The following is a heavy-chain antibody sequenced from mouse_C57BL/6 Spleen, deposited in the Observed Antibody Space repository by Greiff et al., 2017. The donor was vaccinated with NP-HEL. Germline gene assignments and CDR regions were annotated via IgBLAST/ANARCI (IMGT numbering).Heavy chain of an antibody. CDR1: GFTFSSYT. CDR2: ISGGGGNT. V-gene: IGHV5-9*01. D-gene: IGHD2-2*01. J-gene: IGHJ4*01. Sequence: EVKLVESGGGLVKPGGSLKLSCAASGFTFSSYTMSWVRQTPEKRLEWVATISGGGGNTYYPDSVKGRFTISRDNAKNTLYLQMSSLRSEDTALYYCARHGIYYGDDKGDYYAMDYWGQGTSVTVSS. CDR3: ARHGIYYGDDKGDYYAMDY.